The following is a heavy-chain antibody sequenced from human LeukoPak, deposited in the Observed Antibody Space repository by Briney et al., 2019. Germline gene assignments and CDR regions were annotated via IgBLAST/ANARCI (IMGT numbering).Heavy chain of an antibody. CDR2: ISGSGGNT. J-gene: IGHJ4*02. CDR3: AKAERIAARPVDY. D-gene: IGHD6-6*01. CDR1: GFTFSSYA. V-gene: IGHV3-23*01. Sequence: GGSLRLSCAASGFTFSSYAMSWVRQAPGKGLEWVSTISGSGGNTYYADSVKGRFTISRDNSKNTLYLQMNSLRADDTAVYYCAKAERIAARPVDYWGQGTLVTVSS.